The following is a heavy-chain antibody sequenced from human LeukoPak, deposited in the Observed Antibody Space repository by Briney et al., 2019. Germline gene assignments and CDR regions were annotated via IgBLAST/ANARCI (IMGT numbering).Heavy chain of an antibody. CDR1: GYTFTSYG. J-gene: IGHJ6*03. CDR2: ISAYNVNT. D-gene: IGHD2-15*01. CDR3: ARGYCSGGSCSQGANYYYYYYMDV. V-gene: IGHV1-18*01. Sequence: ASVKVSCKASGYTFTSYGISWVRQAPGQGLEWMGWISAYNVNTNYAQKLQCRVTMTTDTSTSTAYMELRSLRSDDTAVYYCARGYCSGGSCSQGANYYYYYYMDVWGKGTTVTISS.